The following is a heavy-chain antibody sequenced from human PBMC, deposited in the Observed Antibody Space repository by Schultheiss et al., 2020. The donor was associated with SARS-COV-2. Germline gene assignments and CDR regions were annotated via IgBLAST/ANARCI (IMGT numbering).Heavy chain of an antibody. CDR2: ISGSGGST. V-gene: IGHV3-23*01. Sequence: GGSLRLSCAASGFTFSSYGMHWVRQAPGKGLEWVSAISGSGGSTYYADSVKGRFTISRDNSKNTLYLQMNSLRAEDTAVYYCAKVEEREVYYYYGMDVWGQGTTVTVSS. D-gene: IGHD3-3*01. J-gene: IGHJ6*02. CDR1: GFTFSSYG. CDR3: AKVEEREVYYYYGMDV.